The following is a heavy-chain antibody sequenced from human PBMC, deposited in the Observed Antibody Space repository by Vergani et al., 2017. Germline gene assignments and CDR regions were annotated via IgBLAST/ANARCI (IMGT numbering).Heavy chain of an antibody. V-gene: IGHV4-34*01. CDR2: IYYSGST. CDR1: GGSFSGYY. Sequence: QVQLQQWGAGLLKPSETLSLICAVYGGSFSGYYWGWIRQPPGKGLEWIGSIYYSGSTYYNPSLKSRVTISVDTSKNQFSLKLSSVTAADTAVYYCARAYDSSGYYYGAAYYFDYWGQGTLVTVSS. D-gene: IGHD3-22*01. J-gene: IGHJ4*02. CDR3: ARAYDSSGYYYGAAYYFDY.